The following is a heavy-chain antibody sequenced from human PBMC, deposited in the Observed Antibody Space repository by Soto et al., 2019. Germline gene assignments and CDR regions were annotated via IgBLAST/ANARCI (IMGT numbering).Heavy chain of an antibody. D-gene: IGHD3-22*01. CDR1: GFSRSTSGMR. V-gene: IGHV2-70*04. CDR2: IDWDDDK. Sequence: SGPTLVNPTQTLTLTCTFSGFSRSTSGMRVSWIRQPPGKALEWLARIDWDDDKFYSTSLKTRLTISKDTSKNQVVLTMTNMDPVDTATYYCARTLSSVYGMDVWGQGTTVTVSS. CDR3: ARTLSSVYGMDV. J-gene: IGHJ6*02.